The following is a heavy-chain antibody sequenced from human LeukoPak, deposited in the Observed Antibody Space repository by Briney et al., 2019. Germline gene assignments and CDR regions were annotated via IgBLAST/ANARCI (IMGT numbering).Heavy chain of an antibody. Sequence: GGSLRLSCAASGFTFSSYWMSWVRQAPGKGLEWVANIKQDGSEKYYVDSVKGRFTISRDNAKNSLYLQMNSLRAEDTAVYYCARSTVVTPSEYFQHWGQGTLVAVSS. J-gene: IGHJ1*01. CDR1: GFTFSSYW. CDR2: IKQDGSEK. D-gene: IGHD4-23*01. CDR3: ARSTVVTPSEYFQH. V-gene: IGHV3-7*01.